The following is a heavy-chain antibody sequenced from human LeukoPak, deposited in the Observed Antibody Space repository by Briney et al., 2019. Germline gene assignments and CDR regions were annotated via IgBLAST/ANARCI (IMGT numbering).Heavy chain of an antibody. CDR2: IKQDGSEK. CDR3: ASAGYSYGYLYY. CDR1: GLTFSSYW. D-gene: IGHD5-18*01. J-gene: IGHJ4*02. V-gene: IGHV3-7*01. Sequence: GGSPRLSCAASGLTFSSYWMNWVRQAPGKGLEWVANIKQDGSEKYYVDSVKGRFTISRDNAKNSLYLQMNSLRAEDTAVYYCASAGYSYGYLYYWGQGTLVTVSS.